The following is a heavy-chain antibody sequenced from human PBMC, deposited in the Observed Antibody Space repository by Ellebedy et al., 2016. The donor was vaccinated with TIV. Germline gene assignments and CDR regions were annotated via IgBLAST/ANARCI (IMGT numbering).Heavy chain of an antibody. Sequence: MPGGSLRLSCTVSGDSISSYYWSRIRQPPGKGLEWIGHIYYSGGAKYNPSLKSRVTISVDTSKNQFSLKLSSVTAADTAVYYCARSDKRTARDAFDIWGQGTMVTVSS. D-gene: IGHD1-14*01. CDR1: GDSISSYY. J-gene: IGHJ3*02. V-gene: IGHV4-59*01. CDR3: ARSDKRTARDAFDI. CDR2: IYYSGGA.